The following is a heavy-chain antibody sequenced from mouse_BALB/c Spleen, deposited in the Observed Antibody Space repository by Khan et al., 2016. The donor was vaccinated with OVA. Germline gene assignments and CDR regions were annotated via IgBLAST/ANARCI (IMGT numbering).Heavy chain of an antibody. Sequence: EVQLVESGGGLVKPGGSLKLSCAAPGFTFSNYAMSWVRQTPEKRLEWVANISSGGSYTYYPDSVKGRFTISRDNAKHTLYLQMCSLRSEDTAMYYCARTPGYYGSNYFDYWGQGTTLTASS. CDR1: GFTFSNYA. V-gene: IGHV5-9-3*01. J-gene: IGHJ2*01. D-gene: IGHD1-1*01. CDR2: ISSGGSYT. CDR3: ARTPGYYGSNYFDY.